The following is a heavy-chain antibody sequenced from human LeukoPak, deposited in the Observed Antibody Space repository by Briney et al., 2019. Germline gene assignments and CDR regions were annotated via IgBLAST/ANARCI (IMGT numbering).Heavy chain of an antibody. CDR1: GGTFSSYA. V-gene: IGHV1-69*01. CDR2: IIPIFGTA. J-gene: IGHJ4*02. D-gene: IGHD2-2*01. CDR3: ARAPKSCSSSRCYAGAVDY. Sequence: GASVKVSCKASGGTFSSYAISWVRQAPGQGLEWMGGIIPIFGTANYAQKFQGRVTITADESTSTAYMELSSLRSEDTAVYYCARAPKSCSSSRCYAGAVDYWGQGTLVTVSS.